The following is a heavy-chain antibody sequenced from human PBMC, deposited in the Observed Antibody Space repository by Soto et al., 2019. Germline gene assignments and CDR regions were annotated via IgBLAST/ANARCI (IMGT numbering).Heavy chain of an antibody. V-gene: IGHV3-64*04. CDR1: GFTFSIYA. CDR3: TSGTGRSDSDY. J-gene: IGHJ4*02. Sequence: PGGSLRLSCSASGFTFSIYAMHWVRQAPGKGLEYVSSISTNGGARDFAAPVQGRFSISRDDSKSTLYLQMNSLKTEDSAVYYCTSGTGRSDSDYWGLGTLVTVSS. D-gene: IGHD3-3*01. CDR2: ISTNGGAR.